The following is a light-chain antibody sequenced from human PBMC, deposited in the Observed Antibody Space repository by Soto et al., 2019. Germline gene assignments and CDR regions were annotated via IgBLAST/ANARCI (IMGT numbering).Light chain of an antibody. CDR3: QQSYSTLYT. Sequence: DIQMTQSPSSLSASVGDRVTITCRASQSISSYLNWYQHKPGKAPKLLTYAASSLQSGVPSRFSGSGSGTDFTLTISSLQPEDFATYYCQQSYSTLYTFGQGTKLEIK. J-gene: IGKJ2*01. CDR2: AAS. V-gene: IGKV1-39*01. CDR1: QSISSY.